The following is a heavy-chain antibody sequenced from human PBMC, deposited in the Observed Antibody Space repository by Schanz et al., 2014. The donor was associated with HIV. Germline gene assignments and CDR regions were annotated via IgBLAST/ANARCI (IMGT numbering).Heavy chain of an antibody. V-gene: IGHV4-34*01. CDR1: GVSFSGYD. D-gene: IGHD3-16*01. CDR3: VRAKGEFGDFRWYFYYHGMDV. J-gene: IGHJ6*02. CDR2: INHRGST. Sequence: QVQLHQWGAGLLKPSETLSLTCAVYGVSFSGYDWSWIRQPPGKGLEWIGEINHRGSTRYNPSLNGRVTISGDASKNQVSLSVTSVTAADTAIYYCVRAKGEFGDFRWYFYYHGMDVWGQGTTVIVSS.